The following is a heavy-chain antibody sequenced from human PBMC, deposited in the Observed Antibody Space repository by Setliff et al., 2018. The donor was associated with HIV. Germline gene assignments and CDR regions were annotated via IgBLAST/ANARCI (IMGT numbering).Heavy chain of an antibody. Sequence: GESLKISCAASGFSFSSYAMSWVRQAPGKGLEWVSSISSTTTTIYYADSVKGRFTISRDNAKNSLYLQMNSLRTEDTAVYYCAASPGYSSAWYAGSWYFDLWGRGTLVTVSS. V-gene: IGHV3-48*01. CDR3: AASPGYSSAWYAGSWYFDL. CDR2: ISSTTTTI. J-gene: IGHJ2*01. CDR1: GFSFSSYA. D-gene: IGHD6-19*01.